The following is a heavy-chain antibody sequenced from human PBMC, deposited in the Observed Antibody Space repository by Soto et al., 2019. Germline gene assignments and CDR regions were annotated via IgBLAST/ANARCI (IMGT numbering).Heavy chain of an antibody. V-gene: IGHV3-30*18. CDR1: GFTFSSYG. Sequence: ESGGGVVQPGRSLRLSCAASGFTFSSYGMHWVRQAPGRGLEWVAVVSYDGNNEYKADSVKGRFTISRDNSKNTLFLQMNSLRAEDTAVYYCAKGRDTAMITSGFDYWGQGTLVTVSS. J-gene: IGHJ4*02. CDR2: VSYDGNNE. CDR3: AKGRDTAMITSGFDY. D-gene: IGHD5-18*01.